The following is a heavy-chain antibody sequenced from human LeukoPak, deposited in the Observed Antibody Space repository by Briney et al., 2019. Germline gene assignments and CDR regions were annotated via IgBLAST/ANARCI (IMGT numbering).Heavy chain of an antibody. CDR1: GGTFGFYA. V-gene: IGHV1-69*04. J-gene: IGHJ4*02. CDR2: IIPIPGMA. D-gene: IGHD3-10*01. CDR3: ARAVVVARGLMAYFDY. Sequence: ASVKVSCKASGGTFGFYAINWVRQAPGQGLEWMGRIIPIPGMANYAQKFQGRVTITADSSTSTAYMEVSSLRSEDTAVYYCARAVVVARGLMAYFDYWGQGTLVTVSS.